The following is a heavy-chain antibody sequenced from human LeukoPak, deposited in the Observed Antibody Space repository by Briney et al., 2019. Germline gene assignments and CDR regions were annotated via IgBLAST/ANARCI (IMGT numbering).Heavy chain of an antibody. J-gene: IGHJ4*02. V-gene: IGHV1-18*01. Sequence: EASVKVSCKASGYTFSNYGISWVRQAPGQGLEWMGWISAYNGNTNYAQKLQGRVTMTTDTSTSTAYMELRSMRSDDAAVYYCARGGPRYGSGCSCHSDPFDYWGQGTLVAVSS. CDR2: ISAYNGNT. D-gene: IGHD2-15*01. CDR1: GYTFSNYG. CDR3: ARGGPRYGSGCSCHSDPFDY.